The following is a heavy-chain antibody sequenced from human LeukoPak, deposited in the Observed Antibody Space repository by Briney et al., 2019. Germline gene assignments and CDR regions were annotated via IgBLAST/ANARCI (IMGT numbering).Heavy chain of an antibody. CDR2: ISAYNGNT. CDR1: GYTFTSYG. D-gene: IGHD2-2*01. V-gene: IGHV1-18*01. Sequence: ASVKVSCKASGYTFTSYGISWVRQAPGQGLEWMGWISAYNGNTNYAQKLQGRVSMTTDTSTSTAYMELRSLRSEDTAVYYCARGYCSSTSCYDSYYYYMDVWGKGTTVTVSS. J-gene: IGHJ6*03. CDR3: ARGYCSSTSCYDSYYYYMDV.